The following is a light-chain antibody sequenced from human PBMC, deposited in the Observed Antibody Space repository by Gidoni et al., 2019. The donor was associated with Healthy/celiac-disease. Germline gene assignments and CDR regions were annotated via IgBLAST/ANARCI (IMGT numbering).Light chain of an antibody. Sequence: QSALTLPASVSGSPRQSITISCTGTTSDVGGYNYVSWYQQHPGKAPKLMIYDVSNRPSGVSNRFSGSKSGNTASLTISGLQAEDEADYYCSSYTSSSTYVFGTGTKVTVL. CDR2: DVS. J-gene: IGLJ1*01. CDR1: TSDVGGYNY. V-gene: IGLV2-14*01. CDR3: SSYTSSSTYV.